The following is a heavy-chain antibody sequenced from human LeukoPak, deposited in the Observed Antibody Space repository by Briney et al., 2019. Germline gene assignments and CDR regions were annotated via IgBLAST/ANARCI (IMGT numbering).Heavy chain of an antibody. CDR2: INWNGGSA. J-gene: IGHJ6*03. Sequence: GGSMRLSCAASGFTFDDYGMSWVRQAPGKGLEWVSGINWNGGSAGYADSVKGRFTISRDNAKNSLYLQMNSLRAEDTALYYCARLDYYGSGSYYNDYYYYMDVWGKGTTVTVSS. D-gene: IGHD3-10*01. CDR3: ARLDYYGSGSYYNDYYYYMDV. V-gene: IGHV3-20*04. CDR1: GFTFDDYG.